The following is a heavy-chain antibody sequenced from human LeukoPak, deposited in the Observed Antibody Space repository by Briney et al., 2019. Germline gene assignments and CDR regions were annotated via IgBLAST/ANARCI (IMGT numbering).Heavy chain of an antibody. D-gene: IGHD5-12*01. J-gene: IGHJ6*02. CDR2: IIHILGIE. CDR3: ARERIPTDEYGGYDDSYYAGMDV. CDR1: GCTFSSYA. Sequence: ASVKVSCKASGCTFSSYAIRWVRQAPGQGLEWMGRIIHILGIENYAQKFQGRVTITADKSKSTAYLELSSLRSEDTDVYYCARERIPTDEYGGYDDSYYAGMDVWGQGTTVTVSS. V-gene: IGHV1-69*04.